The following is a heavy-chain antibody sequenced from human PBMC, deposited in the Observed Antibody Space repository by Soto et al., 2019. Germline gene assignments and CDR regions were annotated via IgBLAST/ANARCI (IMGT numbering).Heavy chain of an antibody. J-gene: IGHJ3*02. CDR1: GYTFTSYA. CDR2: INAGNGNT. D-gene: IGHD6-19*01. Sequence: GASVKVSCKASGYTFTSYAMHWVRQAPGQRLEWMGWINAGNGNTKYSQKFQGRVTITRDTSASTAYMELSSLRSEDTAVYYCARNIAVAVKVFDIWGQGTMVTVSS. CDR3: ARNIAVAVKVFDI. V-gene: IGHV1-3*01.